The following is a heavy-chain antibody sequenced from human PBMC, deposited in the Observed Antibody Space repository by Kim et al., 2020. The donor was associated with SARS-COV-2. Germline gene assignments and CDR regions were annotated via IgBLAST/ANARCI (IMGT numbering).Heavy chain of an antibody. Sequence: SETLSLTCTVSGDSVSSADYYWSWIRQPPGKGLEWIGYVYYSGSTNYNPSLKGRATISLDRSKTRFSLNLNSVTAADTAVYYCARELSTWPNWFDPWGQG. CDR1: GDSVSSADYY. CDR3: ARELSTWPNWFDP. J-gene: IGHJ5*02. CDR2: VYYSGST. V-gene: IGHV4-61*08.